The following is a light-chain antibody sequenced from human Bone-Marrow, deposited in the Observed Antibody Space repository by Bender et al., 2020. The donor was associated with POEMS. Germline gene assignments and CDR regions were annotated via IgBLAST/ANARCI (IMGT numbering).Light chain of an antibody. V-gene: IGLV2-14*03. CDR2: NVS. J-gene: IGLJ2*01. CDR1: SSDVGGYNY. Sequence: QSALTQPASASGSPGQSITISCTGTSSDVGGYNYVSWYQQHPGKAPKLMIYNVSNRPSGVSDRFSGSKSGNTASLTISGLLPEDEADYYCCAFTTSGTWVFGGGTSLTV. CDR3: CAFTTSGTWV.